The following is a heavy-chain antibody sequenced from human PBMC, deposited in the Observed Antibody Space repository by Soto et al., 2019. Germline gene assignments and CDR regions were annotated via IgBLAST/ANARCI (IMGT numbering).Heavy chain of an antibody. CDR2: ISAYNGNT. Sequence: QVQLVQSGAEVKKPGASVKVSCKASGYTFTSYGISWVRQAPGQGREWMGWISAYNGNTNYAQKLQGRVTMTTDTSTSTAYMELRRLRSDDTAVYYCARDPEPYRPVRRAFDIWGQGTMVTVSS. V-gene: IGHV1-18*04. D-gene: IGHD1-26*01. CDR1: GYTFTSYG. CDR3: ARDPEPYRPVRRAFDI. J-gene: IGHJ3*02.